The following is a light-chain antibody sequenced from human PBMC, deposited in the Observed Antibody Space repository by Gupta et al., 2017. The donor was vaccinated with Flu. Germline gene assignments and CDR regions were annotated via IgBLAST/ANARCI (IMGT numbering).Light chain of an antibody. J-gene: IGKJ1*01. CDR1: QGISNY. Sequence: PTFMSASVGDRVTITCRASQGISNYLAWYQQKPGKAPKLLIYGASTLQSDVPSRFSGSGSGPEFTLTITSLQPEDLATYYCQQLNSYPRTFGQGTKVEVK. CDR2: GAS. CDR3: QQLNSYPRT. V-gene: IGKV1-9*01.